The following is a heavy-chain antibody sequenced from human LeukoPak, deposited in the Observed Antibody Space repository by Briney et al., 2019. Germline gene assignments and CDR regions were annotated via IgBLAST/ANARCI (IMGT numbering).Heavy chain of an antibody. D-gene: IGHD2-2*01. V-gene: IGHV4-38-2*01. CDR1: GYSISSGYY. CDR2: IYHSGST. Sequence: SETLSLTCAVSGYSISSGYYWGWIRQPPGKGLEWIGSIYHSGSTYYNPSLKSRVTISVDTSKNQFSLKLSPVTAADTAVYYCARTPVTPAASDYWGQGTLVTVSS. CDR3: ARTPVTPAASDY. J-gene: IGHJ4*02.